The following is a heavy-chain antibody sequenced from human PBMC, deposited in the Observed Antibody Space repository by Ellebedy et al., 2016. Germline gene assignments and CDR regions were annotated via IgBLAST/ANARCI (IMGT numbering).Heavy chain of an antibody. CDR2: INPNSGGP. V-gene: IGHV1-2*04. CDR3: ARGQYGSGTYYKGVTWFDP. Sequence: ASVKVSCKASGYTFTGYFIHWVRQAPGQGLEWMGWINPNSGGPNYAQKFQGWVTMTRDTSISTAYMELSRLRSDATAVYYCARGQYGSGTYYKGVTWFDPWGQGTLVTVSS. J-gene: IGHJ5*02. D-gene: IGHD3-10*01. CDR1: GYTFTGYF.